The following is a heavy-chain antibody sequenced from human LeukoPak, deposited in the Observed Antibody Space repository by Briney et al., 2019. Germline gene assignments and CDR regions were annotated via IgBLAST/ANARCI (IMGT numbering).Heavy chain of an antibody. Sequence: ASVKVSCKASGYTFTSYGISWVRQAPGQGLEWMGWISAYNGNTNYAQKLQGRVTMTTDTSTSTAYMELRSLRSDDTAVYHCARSPLWFGELLPPPFIDYWGQGTLVTVSS. CDR2: ISAYNGNT. CDR3: ARSPLWFGELLPPPFIDY. V-gene: IGHV1-18*01. D-gene: IGHD3-10*01. J-gene: IGHJ4*02. CDR1: GYTFTSYG.